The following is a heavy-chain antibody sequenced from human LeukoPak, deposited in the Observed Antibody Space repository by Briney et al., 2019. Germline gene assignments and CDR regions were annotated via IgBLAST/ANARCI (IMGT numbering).Heavy chain of an antibody. CDR3: SIAARGVDY. J-gene: IGHJ4*02. CDR1: GGSFSGYY. CDR2: INHSGST. Sequence: SETLSLTCAVYGGSFSGYYWSWIRHPPGKGLEWIGEINHSGSTNYNPSLKSRVTISVDTSKNQFSLKLSSVTAADTAVYYCSIAARGVDYWGQGTLVTVSS. D-gene: IGHD6-6*01. V-gene: IGHV4-34*01.